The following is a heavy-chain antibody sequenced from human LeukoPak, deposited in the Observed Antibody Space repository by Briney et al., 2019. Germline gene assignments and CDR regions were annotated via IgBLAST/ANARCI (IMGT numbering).Heavy chain of an antibody. CDR3: ARGGPKGYCSSTSCRSYYMDV. J-gene: IGHJ6*03. D-gene: IGHD2-2*01. V-gene: IGHV4-59*01. CDR2: IYYSGST. Sequence: SETLSLTCTVSGGSISSYYWSWIRQPPGKGLEWIGYIYYSGSTNYNPSLKSRVTISVDTSKNQFSLKLSSVTAADTAVYYCARGGPKGYCSSTSCRSYYMDVWGKGTTVTVSS. CDR1: GGSISSYY.